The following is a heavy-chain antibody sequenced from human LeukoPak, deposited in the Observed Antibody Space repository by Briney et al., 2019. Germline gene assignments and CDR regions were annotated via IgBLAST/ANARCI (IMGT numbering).Heavy chain of an antibody. D-gene: IGHD3-22*01. Sequence: GASVKVSCKASGYTFTGYYMHWVRQAPGQGLGWMGWINPNSGGTNYAQKFQGRVTMTRDTSISTAYMELSRLRSDDTAVYYCARDNYYDSSGYYSYWGQGTLVTVSS. V-gene: IGHV1-2*02. CDR2: INPNSGGT. CDR1: GYTFTGYY. CDR3: ARDNYYDSSGYYSY. J-gene: IGHJ4*02.